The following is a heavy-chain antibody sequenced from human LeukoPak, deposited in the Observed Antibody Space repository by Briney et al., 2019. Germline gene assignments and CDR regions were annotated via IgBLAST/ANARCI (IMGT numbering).Heavy chain of an antibody. V-gene: IGHV1-2*02. CDR2: INPNSGGT. CDR1: GYTFTAYY. D-gene: IGHD2-15*01. J-gene: IGHJ4*02. CDR3: ASDSLGLNYCSGGSCYTIYGDYGY. Sequence: GASVTVSCRASGYTFTAYYMHWVRQAPGQGLEGMGWINPNSGGTNYSRKFQDRVTMIRDNSISTAYMQLSRLRSDDTAVYYCASDSLGLNYCSGGSCYTIYGDYGYWGQGTLVTVSS.